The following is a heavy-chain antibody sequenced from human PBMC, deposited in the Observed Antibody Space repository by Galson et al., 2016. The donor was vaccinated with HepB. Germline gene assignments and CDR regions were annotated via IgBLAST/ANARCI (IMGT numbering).Heavy chain of an antibody. CDR2: ISYDGSDR. Sequence: QAPGKGLEWVSYISYDGSDRKYADSVKGRLTVSRDNSKYTLYLQMNSLRAEDAAVYYCTKDSSSAIWHLWGQGTLVTVSS. V-gene: IGHV3-30*18. CDR3: TKDSSSAIWHL. J-gene: IGHJ4*02. D-gene: IGHD6-25*01.